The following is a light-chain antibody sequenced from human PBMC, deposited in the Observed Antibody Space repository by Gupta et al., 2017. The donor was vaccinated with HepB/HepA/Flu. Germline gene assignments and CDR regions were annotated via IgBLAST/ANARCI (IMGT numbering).Light chain of an antibody. Sequence: DIVMTQTPLSLPVTPGEPASISCRSSQSRLESDDGNTYLDWYLQKPGQAPQLLIYTLSYRYAGVTDRFGGSGLGNDLALKNSSGEEEDVGVYYYRQHRDFPPMVFGRGTKVEIK. CDR3: RQHRDFPPMV. J-gene: IGKJ4*01. CDR1: QSRLESDDGNTY. CDR2: TLS. V-gene: IGKV2-40*01.